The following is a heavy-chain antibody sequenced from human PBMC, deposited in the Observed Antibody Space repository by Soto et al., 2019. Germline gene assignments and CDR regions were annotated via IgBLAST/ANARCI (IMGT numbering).Heavy chain of an antibody. CDR1: GGTFSSYT. CDR3: TFDTFPRIVAVVGVVHYYYYMYV. V-gene: IGHV1-69*02. J-gene: IGHJ6*03. D-gene: IGHD6-13*01. Sequence: QVQLVQSGAEVTKPGSSVKVSCKASGGTFSSYTISWLRQAPGQGLEWMGRIIHILSIANYAQKFQVRVTITADESRSTAYMQWRSLRSEDTAVYYCTFDTFPRIVAVVGVVHYYYYMYVCAKGTTVTVSS. CDR2: IIHILSIA.